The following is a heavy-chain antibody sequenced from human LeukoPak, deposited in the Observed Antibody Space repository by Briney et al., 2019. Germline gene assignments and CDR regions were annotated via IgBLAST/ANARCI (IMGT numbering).Heavy chain of an antibody. J-gene: IGHJ6*02. CDR2: ISAYNGNT. CDR1: GYTFTSYG. CDR3: AKERGGDCYPPYGMDV. V-gene: IGHV1-18*01. Sequence: GASVKVSCKASGYTFTSYGISWVRQAPGQGLEWMGWISAYNGNTNYAQKLQGRVTMTTDTSTSTAYMELRSLRSDDTAVYYCAKERGGDCYPPYGMDVWGQGTTVTVSS. D-gene: IGHD2-21*02.